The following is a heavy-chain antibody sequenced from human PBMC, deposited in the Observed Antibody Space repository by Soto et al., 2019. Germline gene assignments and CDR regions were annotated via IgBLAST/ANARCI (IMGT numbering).Heavy chain of an antibody. Sequence: GGSLRLSCAASGFTFSNYDINWVRQAPGKGPEWISHVSSSGGIIYYADSVKGRFTISRDNAKNSLYLQMNSLRGEDTAVYYCAREGSVSSSDYYAYYYGMDVWGQGTTVTVSS. CDR1: GFTFSNYD. D-gene: IGHD3-10*01. CDR3: AREGSVSSSDYYAYYYGMDV. V-gene: IGHV3-48*03. J-gene: IGHJ6*02. CDR2: VSSSGGII.